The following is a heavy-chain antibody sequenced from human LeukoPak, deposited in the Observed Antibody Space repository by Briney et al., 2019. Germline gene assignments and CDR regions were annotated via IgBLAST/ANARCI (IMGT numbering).Heavy chain of an antibody. J-gene: IGHJ4*02. CDR3: ARTSDLGPDY. Sequence: WLGRTYYRSKWYYHYAVSMKSRITVNPDTSKNQFSLQLNSVTPEDTAVYYCARTSDLGPDYWGQGTLVTVSS. D-gene: IGHD7-27*01. CDR2: TYYRSKWYY. V-gene: IGHV6-1*01.